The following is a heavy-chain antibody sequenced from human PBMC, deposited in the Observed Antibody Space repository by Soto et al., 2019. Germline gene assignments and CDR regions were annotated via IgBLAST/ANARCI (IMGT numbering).Heavy chain of an antibody. CDR2: MSRTDDSI. Sequence: GGSLRLSCAASGFTFSDYYMTWVRQAPGKGLEWVSYMSRTDDSIFYADSVKGRFTISRDNAKNSLYLQMNSLRAEDTAVYYCARVVVLVSATRYWYFDLWGRGTLVTVSS. CDR1: GFTFSDYY. CDR3: ARVVVLVSATRYWYFDL. D-gene: IGHD2-15*01. V-gene: IGHV3-11*01. J-gene: IGHJ2*01.